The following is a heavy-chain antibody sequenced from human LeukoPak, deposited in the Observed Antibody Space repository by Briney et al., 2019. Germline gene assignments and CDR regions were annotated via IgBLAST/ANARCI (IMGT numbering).Heavy chain of an antibody. V-gene: IGHV4-39*01. CDR3: AREYSINNWFDP. J-gene: IGHJ5*02. D-gene: IGHD4-11*01. CDR2: IYYSGST. Sequence: SETLSLTCTVSGGSISSSSYYWGWIRQPPGKGLEWIGSIYYSGSTYYNPSLKSRVTISVDTSKNQFSLKLSSVTAADTAVYYCAREYSINNWFDPWGQGTLVTASS. CDR1: GGSISSSSYY.